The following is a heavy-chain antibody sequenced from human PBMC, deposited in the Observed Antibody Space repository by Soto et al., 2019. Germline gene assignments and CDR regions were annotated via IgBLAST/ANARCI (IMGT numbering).Heavy chain of an antibody. V-gene: IGHV1-18*04. J-gene: IGHJ1*01. D-gene: IGHD4-17*01. CDR2: ISPLKGRT. CDR1: GYTFTSYG. Sequence: QVPLVQSGPDLKRPGASMKVSCKASGYTFTSYGISWVRQAPGQGLEWMAWISPLKGRTQYSQKAQGRVTLSTDTSSNTAYMEMTTLRVDDTAVYYSAMDYGDRPEYFKHWGHGTLVTVS. CDR3: AMDYGDRPEYFKH.